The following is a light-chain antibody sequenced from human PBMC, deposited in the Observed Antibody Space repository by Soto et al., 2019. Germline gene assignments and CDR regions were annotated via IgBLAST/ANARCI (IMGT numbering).Light chain of an antibody. CDR1: QFASTN. CDR2: GAS. Sequence: EIVMTQSPATLSVSPGERVTLSCRASQFASTNLAWYRQKLGQAPRLLIYGASTRATDIPARFSGSGSGTEFTLTISSLQSEDFAVYYCQQYNVWPYTFGQGTKLEIK. J-gene: IGKJ2*01. V-gene: IGKV3-15*01. CDR3: QQYNVWPYT.